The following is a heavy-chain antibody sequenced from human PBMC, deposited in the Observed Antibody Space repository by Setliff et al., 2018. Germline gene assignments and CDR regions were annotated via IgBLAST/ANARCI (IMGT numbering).Heavy chain of an antibody. D-gene: IGHD4-17*01. CDR1: GFTFSAHY. J-gene: IGHJ4*02. CDR3: AITMTTGVDFFDY. V-gene: IGHV3-73*01. Sequence: PGGSLRLSCAASGFTFSAHYMDWLRQAPGKGLEWVGRIRSKADSYATAYAASVKARFTISRDDSKNTAYLQVNSLKTEDTAVYYCAITMTTGVDFFDYWGQGTLVTVSS. CDR2: IRSKADSYAT.